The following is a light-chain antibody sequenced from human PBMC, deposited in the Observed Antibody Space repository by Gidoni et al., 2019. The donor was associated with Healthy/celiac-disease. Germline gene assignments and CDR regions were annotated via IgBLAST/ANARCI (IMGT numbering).Light chain of an antibody. CDR3: QQYNNWPPYT. Sequence: VMTQSPATLSVSPGERATLSCRASQSVSSNLAWYQQKPGQAPRLLIYGASTRATGIPARFSGSGSGTEFTLTISSLQSEDFAVYYCQQYNNWPPYTFGPGTKLEIK. CDR2: GAS. J-gene: IGKJ2*01. CDR1: QSVSSN. V-gene: IGKV3-15*01.